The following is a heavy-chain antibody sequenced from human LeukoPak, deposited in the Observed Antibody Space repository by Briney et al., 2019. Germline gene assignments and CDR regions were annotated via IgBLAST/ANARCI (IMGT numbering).Heavy chain of an antibody. D-gene: IGHD2-2*01. V-gene: IGHV3-23*01. J-gene: IGHJ6*02. CDR1: GFTLSSYG. CDR3: ARDRILGYCSSTSCYAGVYYYGVDV. Sequence: GGSLRLSCAASGFTLSSYGMSWVRQAPGKGLEWVSGISGSGGSTYYADSVKGRFTISRDNSKNTLYLQMNSLRVEDTAVYYCARDRILGYCSSTSCYAGVYYYGVDVWGQGTTVTVSS. CDR2: ISGSGGST.